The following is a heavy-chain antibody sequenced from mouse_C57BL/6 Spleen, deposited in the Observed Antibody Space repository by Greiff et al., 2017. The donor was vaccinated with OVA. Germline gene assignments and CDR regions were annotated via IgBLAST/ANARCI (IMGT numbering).Heavy chain of an antibody. Sequence: QVQLQQPGAELVKPGASVKLSCKASGYTFTSYWMHWVKQRPGRGLEWIGRIDPNSGGPKYNEKFKSKATLTVDKPSSTAYMQLSSLTSEDSAVYYCARGSLYYYGEGDAMDYWGQGTSVTVSS. CDR1: GYTFTSYW. V-gene: IGHV1-72*01. J-gene: IGHJ4*01. D-gene: IGHD1-1*01. CDR2: IDPNSGGP. CDR3: ARGSLYYYGEGDAMDY.